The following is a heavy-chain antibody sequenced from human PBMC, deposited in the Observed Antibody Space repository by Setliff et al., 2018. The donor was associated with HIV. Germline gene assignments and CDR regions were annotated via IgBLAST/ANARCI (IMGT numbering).Heavy chain of an antibody. CDR2: ISSNGGST. D-gene: IGHD4-17*01. CDR1: GFTFSSYA. CDR3: VKARVDGDYYYYYYMDV. J-gene: IGHJ6*03. V-gene: IGHV3-64D*09. Sequence: PGESLKISCSASGFTFSSYAMHWVRQAPGKGLEYGSAISSNGGSTYYADSVKGRFTISRDNSKNTLYLQMSSLRAEDTAVYYCVKARVDGDYYYYYYMDVWGKGTTVTVSS.